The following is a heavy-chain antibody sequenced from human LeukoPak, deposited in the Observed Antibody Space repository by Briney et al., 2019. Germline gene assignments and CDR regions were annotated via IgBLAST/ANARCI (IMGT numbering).Heavy chain of an antibody. D-gene: IGHD3-10*01. CDR2: IRYDGSNK. J-gene: IGHJ4*02. CDR1: GFTFSSYG. V-gene: IGHV3-30*02. CDR3: AKWLDGSGSYEGY. Sequence: TGGSLRLSCAASGFTFSSYGMHWVRQAPGKGLEWVAFIRYDGSNKYYADSVKGRFTISRDNSKNTLYLQMNSLRAEDTAVYYCAKWLDGSGSYEGYWGQGTLVTVSS.